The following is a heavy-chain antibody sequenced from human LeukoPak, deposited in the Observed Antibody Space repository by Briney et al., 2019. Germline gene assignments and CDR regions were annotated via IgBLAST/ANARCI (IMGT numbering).Heavy chain of an antibody. CDR2: INHSGST. V-gene: IGHV4-34*01. CDR1: GGSFSGYY. CDR3: AGGPAWAGTAFNF. D-gene: IGHD6-19*01. Sequence: PSETLSLTCAVYGGSFSGYYWSWIRQPPGKGLEWIGEINHSGSTNYNPSLESRVTISVDRSRNLIFLNLRSVTAADTAVYYCAGGPAWAGTAFNFWGQGSRVTVSS. J-gene: IGHJ4*02.